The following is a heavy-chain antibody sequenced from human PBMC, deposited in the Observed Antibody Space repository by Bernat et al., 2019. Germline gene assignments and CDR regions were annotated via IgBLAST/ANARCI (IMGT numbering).Heavy chain of an antibody. V-gene: IGHV1-18*01. CDR2: LSAYNGDT. D-gene: IGHD3-16*01. CDR1: GYTLNTYS. Sequence: QVQLVQSGPEVKRPGDSVKVSCEASGYTLNTYSLTWVRQAPGQGLEWMGWLSAYNGDTSAAQKFQGRVTMTTDTSTSTTYMERRSLTYDDTAVYYCARGTTVILTHLDYWGQGTPVTVSS. CDR3: ARGTTVILTHLDY. J-gene: IGHJ4*02.